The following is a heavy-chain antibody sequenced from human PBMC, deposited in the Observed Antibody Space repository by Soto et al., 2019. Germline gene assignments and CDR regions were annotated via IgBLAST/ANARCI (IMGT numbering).Heavy chain of an antibody. Sequence: QVQLQGSGPGLVKPSGTLSLTCVVSGGSISSNWWSWVRQPPGKGLEWIGEISHVGSTNYNPSLKSRVTISVDKSKNQFSLNLNSVTAADTAVYYCARVADGMDVWGRGTTVTVSS. J-gene: IGHJ6*02. CDR2: ISHVGST. CDR3: ARVADGMDV. CDR1: GGSISSNW. V-gene: IGHV4-4*02. D-gene: IGHD6-19*01.